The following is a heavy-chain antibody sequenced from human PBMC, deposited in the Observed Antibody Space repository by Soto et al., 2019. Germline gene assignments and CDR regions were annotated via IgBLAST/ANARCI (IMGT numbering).Heavy chain of an antibody. CDR1: GFTFSSYA. V-gene: IGHV3-30-3*01. D-gene: IGHD3-10*02. Sequence: QVQLVESGGGVVQPGRSLGLSCAASGFTFSSYAIHWVRQAPGKGLEWVAVISYDGTNKFYADSVKGRFTISRDNSKKMLSLQMNSLRPEDTALYYCARSSPSSTTWYVPTVDYWGQGTLVTVSS. J-gene: IGHJ4*02. CDR2: ISYDGTNK. CDR3: ARSSPSSTTWYVPTVDY.